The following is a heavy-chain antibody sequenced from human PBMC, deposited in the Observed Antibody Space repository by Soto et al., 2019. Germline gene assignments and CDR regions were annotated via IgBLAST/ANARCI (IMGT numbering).Heavy chain of an antibody. CDR2: IIPIFGTA. J-gene: IGHJ4*02. CDR1: GGTFSSYA. Sequence: QVQLVQSGAEVKKPGSSVKVSCKASGGTFSSYAISWVRQAPGQGLEWMGGIIPIFGTANYAQKFQGRVTITADESTSTAYMELSSLRSEDTAVYYCARDPINYRREDPVLAGGNWGQGTLVTVSS. D-gene: IGHD3-16*02. CDR3: ARDPINYRREDPVLAGGN. V-gene: IGHV1-69*12.